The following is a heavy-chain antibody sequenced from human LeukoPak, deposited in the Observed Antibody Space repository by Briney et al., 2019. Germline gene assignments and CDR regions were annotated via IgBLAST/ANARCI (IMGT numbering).Heavy chain of an antibody. J-gene: IGHJ3*02. CDR1: GYDFSSYW. Sequence: RAGESLKISCKASGYDFSSYWIGWVRQMPGKGLEWLGTIYPGDSETRYGPSFQGQVTISVDKNITTVYLQWNSLKASDTALYFCAKTWLPRTAFDIWGQGTFVAVSS. V-gene: IGHV5-51*01. CDR3: AKTWLPRTAFDI. D-gene: IGHD5-12*01. CDR2: IYPGDSET.